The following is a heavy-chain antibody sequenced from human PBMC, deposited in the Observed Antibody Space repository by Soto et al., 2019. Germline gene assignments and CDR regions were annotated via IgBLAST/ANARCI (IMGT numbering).Heavy chain of an antibody. J-gene: IGHJ6*02. D-gene: IGHD5-12*01. CDR1: GYTFTGYY. CDR2: INPNSGGT. CDR3: ARYSRGYSGYEPYYGMDV. Sequence: GASVKVSCKASGYTFTGYYMHWVRQAPGQGLEWMGWINPNSGGTNYAQKFQGWVTMTRDTSISTAYMELSRLRSDDTAVYYCARYSRGYSGYEPYYGMDVWGQGTTVTVSS. V-gene: IGHV1-2*04.